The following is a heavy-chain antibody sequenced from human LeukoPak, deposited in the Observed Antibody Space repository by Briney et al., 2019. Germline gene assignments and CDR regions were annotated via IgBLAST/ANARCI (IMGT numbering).Heavy chain of an antibody. CDR1: GGSISSYY. D-gene: IGHD6-13*01. CDR2: IYISGST. CDR3: AGRGDSSSWYPDRDAFDI. V-gene: IGHV4-4*07. J-gene: IGHJ3*02. Sequence: PSETLSLTCTVSGGSISSYYWSWIRQPAGKGLEWIGRIYISGSTNYNPSLKSRVTMSVDTSKNQFSLKLSSVTAADTAVYYCAGRGDSSSWYPDRDAFDIWGQGTMVTVSS.